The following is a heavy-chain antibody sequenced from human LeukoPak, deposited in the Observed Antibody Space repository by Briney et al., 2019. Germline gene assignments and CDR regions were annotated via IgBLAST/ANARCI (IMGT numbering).Heavy chain of an antibody. J-gene: IGHJ3*02. V-gene: IGHV4-34*01. CDR3: ARRYSSSSVRAFDI. CDR2: INHSGST. CDR1: GGSFSDYY. Sequence: PSETLSLTCAVYGGSFSDYYWSWIRQPPGKGLEWIGEINHSGSTNYNPSLKSRVTISVDTSKNQFSLKLSSVTAADTAVYYCARRYSSSSVRAFDIWGQGTMVTVSS. D-gene: IGHD6-6*01.